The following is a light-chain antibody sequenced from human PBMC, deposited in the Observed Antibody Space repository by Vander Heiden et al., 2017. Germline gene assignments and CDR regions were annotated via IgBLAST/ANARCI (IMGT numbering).Light chain of an antibody. CDR3: QVWDSSSDHPHVV. V-gene: IGLV3-21*02. CDR2: DDS. CDR1: NIGSKS. J-gene: IGLJ2*01. Sequence: YVLTQPPSVSVAPGQTARITCRGNNIGSKSVHWYQQKPGQAPVLGVYDDSDRHSGIPERFSGSNSGNTATLTISRVEAGDEADDYCQVWDSSSDHPHVVFGGGTKLTVL.